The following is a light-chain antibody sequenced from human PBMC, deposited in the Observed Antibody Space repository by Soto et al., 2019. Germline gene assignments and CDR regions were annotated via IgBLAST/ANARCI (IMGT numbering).Light chain of an antibody. V-gene: IGKV3-20*01. Sequence: EIVLTQSPGTLSLSPGERATLSCRVSQSISSSYLAWYQQKPGQAPRLLIYGASSRATGIPDRFSGSGSGTDFTLTISTLEPEDFAVYYCQQYGSSPRTFGPGTKLEIK. CDR3: QQYGSSPRT. CDR1: QSISSSY. CDR2: GAS. J-gene: IGKJ2*01.